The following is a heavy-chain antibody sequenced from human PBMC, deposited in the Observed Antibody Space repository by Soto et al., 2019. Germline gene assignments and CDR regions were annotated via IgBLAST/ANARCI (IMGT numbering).Heavy chain of an antibody. Sequence: PSETLSLTCTVSGDSISSGGYYWSWIRQHPGKGLEWIGYIYYSGTTYYNPSLKSRVTISMDTSNNQYSLILSSVTAADTAVYYCAREEYYYDSSGYYPFFYGMDVWGQGTTVTVSS. CDR1: GDSISSGGYY. J-gene: IGHJ6*02. CDR3: AREEYYYDSSGYYPFFYGMDV. V-gene: IGHV4-31*03. CDR2: IYYSGTT. D-gene: IGHD3-22*01.